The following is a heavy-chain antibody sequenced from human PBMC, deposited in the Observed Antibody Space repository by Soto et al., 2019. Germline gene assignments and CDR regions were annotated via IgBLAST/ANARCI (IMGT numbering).Heavy chain of an antibody. CDR2: IYHSGST. CDR1: SGSISSSNW. J-gene: IGHJ6*02. Sequence: SETLSLTCAVSSGSISSSNWWSWVRQPPGKGLEWIGEIYHSGSTNYNPSLKSRVTISVDKSKNQFSLKLSSVTAADTAVYYCAGSLGYCSGGSCLLWGQGTTVTVSS. CDR3: AGSLGYCSGGSCLL. V-gene: IGHV4-4*02. D-gene: IGHD2-15*01.